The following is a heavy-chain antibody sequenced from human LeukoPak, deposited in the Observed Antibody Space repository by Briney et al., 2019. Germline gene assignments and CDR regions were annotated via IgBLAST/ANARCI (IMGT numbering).Heavy chain of an antibody. CDR3: ARDQVECTGGTCQSRVGFDF. J-gene: IGHJ4*02. CDR1: GDSISNGVKY. V-gene: IGHV4-31*03. Sequence: SETLSLTCTVSGDSISNGVKYWSWIRQHPGRGLEWIGYIYHSGRSYYNPSLKSRITMSVDTSKNQFSLNLSFVTAADTAVYYCARDQVECTGGTCQSRVGFDFWGQGTLVTVSS. CDR2: IYHSGRS. D-gene: IGHD2-8*02.